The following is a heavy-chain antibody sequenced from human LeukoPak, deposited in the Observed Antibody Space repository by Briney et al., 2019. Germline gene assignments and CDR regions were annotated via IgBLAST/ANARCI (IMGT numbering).Heavy chain of an antibody. CDR3: AKDTAPATVVTPPSDVDY. CDR2: ISYDGSNK. Sequence: PGGSLRLSCAASGFTFSSYTIHWVRQPPGKGLEWVAVISYDGSNKYYADSVKGRFTISRDNSKNTLYLQMNSLRAEDTAVYYCAKDTAPATVVTPPSDVDYWGQGTLVTVSS. J-gene: IGHJ4*02. V-gene: IGHV3-30*04. D-gene: IGHD4-23*01. CDR1: GFTFSSYT.